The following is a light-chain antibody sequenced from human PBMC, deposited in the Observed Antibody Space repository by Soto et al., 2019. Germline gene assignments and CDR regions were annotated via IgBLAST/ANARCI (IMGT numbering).Light chain of an antibody. CDR3: VLYMGRGTWV. CDR2: STN. V-gene: IGLV8-61*01. J-gene: IGLJ3*02. CDR1: SGSVSTSYY. Sequence: QAVVTQEPSFSVSPGGTVTLTCGLSSGSVSTSYYPSWYQQTPGQAPRTLIYSTNTRSSGVPDRFSGSILGNKAALTITGAQADDESDYYCVLYMGRGTWVFGGGTKLTFL.